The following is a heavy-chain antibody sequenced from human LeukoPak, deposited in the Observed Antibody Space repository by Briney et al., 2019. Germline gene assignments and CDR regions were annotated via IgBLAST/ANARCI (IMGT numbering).Heavy chain of an antibody. CDR1: GFTFSTYA. CDR3: ARDFGWLSGFDY. Sequence: GGSLRLSCTASGFTFSTYAMSWVRQAPGKGLAWVSSIGATGDSTDYADSVKGRFTISRDNSKNTLYLQMNSLRGEDMAIYYCARDFGWLSGFDYWGQGTLVTVSS. CDR2: IGATGDST. V-gene: IGHV3-23*01. D-gene: IGHD3-9*01. J-gene: IGHJ4*02.